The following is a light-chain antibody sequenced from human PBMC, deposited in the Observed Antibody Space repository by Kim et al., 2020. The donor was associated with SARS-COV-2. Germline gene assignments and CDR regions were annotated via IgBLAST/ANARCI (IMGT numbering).Light chain of an antibody. CDR3: SSYTSSSNLV. V-gene: IGLV2-18*02. CDR2: KVN. J-gene: IGLJ2*01. CDR1: SSDVGSYNH. Sequence: QSALTQPPSVSGSPGQSVTISCTGTSSDVGSYNHVSWYQQHPGTAPKLMIYKVNTPPSGVPDRFSGSKSGNTASLTISGLQAEDEADYYCSSYTSSSNLVFGGGTQLTVL.